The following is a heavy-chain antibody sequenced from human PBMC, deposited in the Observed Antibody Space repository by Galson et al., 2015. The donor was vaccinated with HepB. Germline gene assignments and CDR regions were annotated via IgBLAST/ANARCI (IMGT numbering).Heavy chain of an antibody. V-gene: IGHV3-21*01. CDR2: ISSSSSYI. Sequence: SLRLSCAASGFTFSSYSMNWVRQAPGKGLEWVSSISSSSSYIYYADSVKGRFTISRDNAKNSLYLQMNSLRAEDTAVYYCARGIGYYDSSGYSPTLYAEYFQHWGQGTLVTVSS. CDR1: GFTFSSYS. CDR3: ARGIGYYDSSGYSPTLYAEYFQH. D-gene: IGHD3-22*01. J-gene: IGHJ1*01.